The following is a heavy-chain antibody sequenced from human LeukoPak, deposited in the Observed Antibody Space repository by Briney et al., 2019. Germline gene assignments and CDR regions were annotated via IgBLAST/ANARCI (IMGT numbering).Heavy chain of an antibody. J-gene: IGHJ4*02. CDR1: GFTFSSYG. V-gene: IGHV3-30*18. CDR3: AKDPYYYGSGSFDY. Sequence: GGSLRLSCAASGFTFSSYGMHWVRQAPGKGLEWVAVISYDGSNKYYADSVKGRFTISRDNSKNTLYLQMNSLRAEDTAVYCCAKDPYYYGSGSFDYWGQGTLVTVSS. CDR2: ISYDGSNK. D-gene: IGHD3-10*01.